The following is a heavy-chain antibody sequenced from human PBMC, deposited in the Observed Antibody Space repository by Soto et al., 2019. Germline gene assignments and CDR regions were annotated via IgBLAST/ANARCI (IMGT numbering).Heavy chain of an antibody. CDR2: ISGSGGST. CDR1: GLTFSSHA. V-gene: IGHV3-23*01. Sequence: GGSLRLSCGASGLTFSSHAMGWVRQAPGKGLEWVSGISGSGGSTYYADSVKGRFTISRDNSKSTLYLQMNSLRAEDTAVYYCAKGDCSGGTCYSLVYFDYWGQGTLVTVSS. J-gene: IGHJ4*02. CDR3: AKGDCSGGTCYSLVYFDY. D-gene: IGHD2-15*01.